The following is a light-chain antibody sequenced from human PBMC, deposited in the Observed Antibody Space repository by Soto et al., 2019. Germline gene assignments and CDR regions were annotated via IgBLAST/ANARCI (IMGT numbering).Light chain of an antibody. J-gene: IGLJ1*01. Sequence: QSVLTQPASVSGSPGQSITISCTGSGSDIGAYNYVSWYQQHPGKAPKLLIHGVTRRPSGVSSRFSASKSAYTASLTISGLQAEDEANYYCSSFTTSYFYVFGHGTKVTVL. CDR2: GVT. V-gene: IGLV2-14*01. CDR3: SSFTTSYFYV. CDR1: GSDIGAYNY.